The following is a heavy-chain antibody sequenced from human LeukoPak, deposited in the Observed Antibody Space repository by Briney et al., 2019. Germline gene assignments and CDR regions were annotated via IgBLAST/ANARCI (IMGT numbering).Heavy chain of an antibody. CDR3: ARVNYYDSSEFYFGWLDP. D-gene: IGHD3-22*01. CDR2: INWNGGST. V-gene: IGHV3-20*01. J-gene: IGHJ5*02. CDR1: GFTFDDYG. Sequence: GGSLRLSCAAFGFTFDDYGMTWVRQAPGKGLEWVSGINWNGGSTGYADSVKGRFTISRYNAKNSLYLEMNSLRAEDTALYHSARVNYYDSSEFYFGWLDPWGQGTLVTVSS.